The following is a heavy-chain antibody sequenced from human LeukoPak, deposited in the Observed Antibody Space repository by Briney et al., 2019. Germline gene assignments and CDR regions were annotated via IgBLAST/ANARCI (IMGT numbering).Heavy chain of an antibody. CDR3: ARDSATAARSLDY. V-gene: IGHV4-39*07. Sequence: SETLSLTCTVSGVSISSSNSYWGWIRQPPGKGLEWIGSIYYRGNTYYNPSLKSRLTISVDTSKNQFSLKLSSVTAADTAVYYCARDSATAARSLDYWGQGTLVTVSS. CDR1: GVSISSSNSY. D-gene: IGHD6-6*01. CDR2: IYYRGNT. J-gene: IGHJ4*02.